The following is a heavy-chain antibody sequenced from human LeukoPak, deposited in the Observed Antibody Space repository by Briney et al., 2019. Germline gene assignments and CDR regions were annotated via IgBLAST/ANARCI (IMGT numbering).Heavy chain of an antibody. V-gene: IGHV3-53*01. D-gene: IGHD3-16*01. Sequence: GGSLRLSCAASGFTVSSNYLSWVRQAPGKGLEWVSVIYSGGSTYYADSVKGRFTISRDNSKNTLYLQMNSLRAEDTAVYYCARVGGGYYFDYWGQGTLVTVSS. CDR2: IYSGGST. J-gene: IGHJ4*02. CDR1: GFTVSSNY. CDR3: ARVGGGYYFDY.